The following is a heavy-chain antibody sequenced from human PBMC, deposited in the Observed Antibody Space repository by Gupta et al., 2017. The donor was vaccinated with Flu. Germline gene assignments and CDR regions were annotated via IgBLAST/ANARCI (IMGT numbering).Heavy chain of an antibody. J-gene: IGHJ6*02. CDR2: IDYTGSS. D-gene: IGHD5-12*01. CDR1: VSSGIFY. Sequence: VSSGIFYWAWIRQPPGKGLEWIGYIDYTGSSSFNPSLKSRVSMSVDTAKNHFSRRLTSVTAADTAVYYCARDRVAPYGMDVWGQGTTVTGSS. CDR3: ARDRVAPYGMDV. V-gene: IGHV4-61*03.